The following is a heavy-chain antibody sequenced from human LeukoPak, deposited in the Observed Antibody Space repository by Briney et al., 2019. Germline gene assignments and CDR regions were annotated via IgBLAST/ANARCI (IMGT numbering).Heavy chain of an antibody. Sequence: PSETLSLTCAVYGGSFSGYYWSWIRQPPGKGLEWIGEINHSGSTNYNPSLKSRATISVDTSKNQFSLKLSSATAADTAVYYCARTDKGIAAAGTSRVFDYWGQGTLVTVSS. CDR1: GGSFSGYY. CDR3: ARTDKGIAAAGTSRVFDY. D-gene: IGHD6-13*01. CDR2: INHSGST. J-gene: IGHJ4*02. V-gene: IGHV4-34*01.